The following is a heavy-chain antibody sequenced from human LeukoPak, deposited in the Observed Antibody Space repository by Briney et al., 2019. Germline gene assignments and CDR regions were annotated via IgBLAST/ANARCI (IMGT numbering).Heavy chain of an antibody. J-gene: IGHJ4*02. CDR2: IYHSGST. D-gene: IGHD3-10*01. Sequence: PSETLSLTCTVSGGSISSGGYYWSWIRQPPGKGLEWIGYIYHSGSTYYNPSLKSRVTTSVDRSKNQFSLKLSSVTAADTAVYYCARPYGSGSFPMGYWGQGTLVTVSS. CDR3: ARPYGSGSFPMGY. V-gene: IGHV4-30-2*01. CDR1: GGSISSGGYY.